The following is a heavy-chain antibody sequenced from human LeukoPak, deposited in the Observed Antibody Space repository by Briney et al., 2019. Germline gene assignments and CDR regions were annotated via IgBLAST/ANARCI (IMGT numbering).Heavy chain of an antibody. CDR1: GYSFTNYW. J-gene: IGHJ3*02. D-gene: IGHD2-21*02. Sequence: GESLKISCKGSGYSFTNYWIAWVRQMPGKGLEWMGIIYPDDSDTRYSPSFQGQVTISADKSISTAYLQWSSLKASDTAMYYCARHIVVVTAHDAFDIWGQGTMVTVSS. V-gene: IGHV5-51*01. CDR2: IYPDDSDT. CDR3: ARHIVVVTAHDAFDI.